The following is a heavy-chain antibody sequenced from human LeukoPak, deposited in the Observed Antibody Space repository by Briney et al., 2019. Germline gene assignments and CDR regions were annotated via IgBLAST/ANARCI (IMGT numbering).Heavy chain of an antibody. D-gene: IGHD3-10*01. Sequence: SLRLSCAASGVTLSVYYMSCLHQGPGNGLEPASYSSTSGSTIYYADSVYGRLTISWDNAKNSLHVHMNRLRAEDTAVYYCARDHSYYASRSPWGAWGQGTQVTVSS. J-gene: IGHJ1*01. V-gene: IGHV3-11*04. CDR3: ARDHSYYASRSPWGA. CDR1: GVTLSVYY. CDR2: SSTSGSTI.